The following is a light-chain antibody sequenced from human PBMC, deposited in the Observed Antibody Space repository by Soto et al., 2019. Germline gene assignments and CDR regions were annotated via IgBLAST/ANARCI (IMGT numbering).Light chain of an antibody. CDR1: SSDVGGYNY. CDR2: EVS. CDR3: SSYTSSSTLVV. V-gene: IGLV2-14*01. J-gene: IGLJ2*01. Sequence: QSALTQPASVSGSPGQSITISCTGTSSDVGGYNYVSWYQQHPGKAPKLMIYEVSNRPSGVSNRFSGSKSGNTASLTISGLQAEAEADYYCSSYTSSSTLVVFGGGTQLTVL.